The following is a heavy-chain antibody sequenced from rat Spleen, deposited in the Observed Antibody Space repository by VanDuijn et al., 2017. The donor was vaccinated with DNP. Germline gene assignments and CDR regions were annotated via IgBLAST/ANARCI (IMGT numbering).Heavy chain of an antibody. CDR1: GFSLTSYT. D-gene: IGHD1-3*01. CDR2: VSSGGNT. J-gene: IGHJ3*01. Sequence: QVQLKESGPGLVQPSQTLSLTCTVSGFSLTSYTVSWVRQPPGKGLEWIAAVSSGGNTYYNSGLKSRLSISRDTSKSQVFLKMNSLQTDDTGTYYCTREHGSGLLGYWGQGSLVTVSS. CDR3: TREHGSGLLGY. V-gene: IGHV2-6*01.